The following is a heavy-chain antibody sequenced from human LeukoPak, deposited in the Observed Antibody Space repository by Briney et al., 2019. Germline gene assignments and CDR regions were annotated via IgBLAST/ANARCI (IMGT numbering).Heavy chain of an antibody. J-gene: IGHJ4*02. Sequence: PGGSLRLSCAASGFTFSSYEMNWVRQAPGKGLEWVSYISSSGSTIYYADFVKGRFTISRDNAKNSLYLQMNSLRAEDTAVYYCAREWRWLQLSYWGQGTLVTVSS. CDR2: ISSSGSTI. D-gene: IGHD5-24*01. CDR1: GFTFSSYE. CDR3: AREWRWLQLSY. V-gene: IGHV3-48*03.